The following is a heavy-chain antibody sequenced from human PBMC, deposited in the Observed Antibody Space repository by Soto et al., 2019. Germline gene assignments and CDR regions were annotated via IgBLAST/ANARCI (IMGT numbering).Heavy chain of an antibody. D-gene: IGHD3-22*01. V-gene: IGHV1-69*06. Sequence: ASVKVSCKASGGTFSSYAISWVRQAPGQGLEWMGGIIPIFGTANYAQKFQGGVTITADKSTSTAYMELSSLRSEDTAVYYCARTHYYDSSGYYPFDYWGQGTLVTSPQ. CDR2: IIPIFGTA. J-gene: IGHJ4*02. CDR1: GGTFSSYA. CDR3: ARTHYYDSSGYYPFDY.